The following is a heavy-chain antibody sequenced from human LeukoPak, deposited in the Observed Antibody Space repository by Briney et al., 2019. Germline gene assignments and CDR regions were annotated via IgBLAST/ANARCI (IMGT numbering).Heavy chain of an antibody. CDR2: IIPIFGTA. CDR3: AIYYYDSSGYPRWFDP. Sequence: ASVKVSCKASGGTFSSYAISWVRQAPGQGLEWMGGIIPIFGTANYAQKFQGRVTITADESTSTAYMELSSLRSEDTAVYYCAIYYYDSSGYPRWFDPWGSGKPGTVSS. V-gene: IGHV1-69*13. D-gene: IGHD3-22*01. J-gene: IGHJ5*02. CDR1: GGTFSSYA.